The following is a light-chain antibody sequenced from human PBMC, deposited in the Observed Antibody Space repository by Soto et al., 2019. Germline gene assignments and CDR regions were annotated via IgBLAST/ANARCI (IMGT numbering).Light chain of an antibody. Sequence: QSALTQPASVSGSPGQSITISCTGTSSDVGGYNYVSWYQQHPGKAPKLMIYDVSNRPSGVSNRFSGSKSGNTASLTISGLQAEDEADYYCSSYTSSPVFGGGTKVTVL. CDR2: DVS. V-gene: IGLV2-14*01. J-gene: IGLJ2*01. CDR3: SSYTSSPV. CDR1: SSDVGGYNY.